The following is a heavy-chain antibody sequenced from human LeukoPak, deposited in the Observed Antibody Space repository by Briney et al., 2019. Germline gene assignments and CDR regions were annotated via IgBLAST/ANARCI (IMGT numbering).Heavy chain of an antibody. Sequence: SETLSLTCHVSDYSISSSYWSWVRQPPGKGLEWIGYVYYTGDANYNPSLKSRVIISLDTSMNQFSLKVSSVTAADTAVYYCARHTFARPFDSWGQGTLVTVSS. D-gene: IGHD6-6*01. J-gene: IGHJ4*02. CDR2: VYYTGDA. V-gene: IGHV4-59*08. CDR3: ARHTFARPFDS. CDR1: DYSISSSY.